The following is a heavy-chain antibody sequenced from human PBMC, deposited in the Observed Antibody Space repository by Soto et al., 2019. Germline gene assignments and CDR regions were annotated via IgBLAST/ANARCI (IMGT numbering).Heavy chain of an antibody. CDR3: GAGVMITFGGVIVDY. CDR1: GGSISSGDYY. CDR2: IYYSGST. Sequence: QVQLQESGPGLVKPSQTLSLTCTVSGGSISSGDYYWSWIRQPPGQGLEWIGYIYYSGSTYYNPSLKSRVTISVDTSKNQFSLKLSSVTAADTAVYYCGAGVMITFGGVIVDYWGQGTLVTVSS. J-gene: IGHJ4*02. V-gene: IGHV4-30-4*01. D-gene: IGHD3-16*02.